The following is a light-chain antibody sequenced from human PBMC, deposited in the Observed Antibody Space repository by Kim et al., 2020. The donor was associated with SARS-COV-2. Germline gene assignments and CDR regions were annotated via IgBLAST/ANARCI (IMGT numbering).Light chain of an antibody. V-gene: IGLV1-44*01. CDR2: TNN. CDR3: AVWDGSLNGWV. CDR1: SSNIGSNT. Sequence: QSVLTQPPSASGTPGQSVTISCSGSSSNIGSNTVNWYHHLPGTAPKLLIHTNNQRPSGVPDRLSGSKSGTSASLAISGLQSEDEADYYCAVWDGSLNGWVFGGGTQLTVL. J-gene: IGLJ3*02.